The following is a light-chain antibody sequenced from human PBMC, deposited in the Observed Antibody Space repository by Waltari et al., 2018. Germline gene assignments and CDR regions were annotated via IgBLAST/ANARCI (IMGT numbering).Light chain of an antibody. CDR1: QSVLYSSNSNNS. V-gene: IGKV4-1*01. Sequence: DIVMTQSPDSLAVSLGERATINCKSSQSVLYSSNSNNSLGWYQQKPGQPPKLLIYWASTRQSGVPDRFSGSGSGTDFTLTISSLQAEDVAVYYCQQYYNTPWTFGQGTKVEIK. J-gene: IGKJ1*01. CDR3: QQYYNTPWT. CDR2: WAS.